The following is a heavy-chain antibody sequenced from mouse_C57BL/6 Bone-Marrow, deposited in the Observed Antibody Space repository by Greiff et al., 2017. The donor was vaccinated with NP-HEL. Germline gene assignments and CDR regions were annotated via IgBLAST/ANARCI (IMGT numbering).Heavy chain of an antibody. J-gene: IGHJ2*01. CDR3: ASITTVVSRRYYFDY. CDR1: GYTFTSYT. D-gene: IGHD1-1*01. CDR2: INPSRGYT. V-gene: IGHV1-4*01. Sequence: QVQLQQSGAELARPGASVKMSCKASGYTFTSYTMHWVKQRPGQGLEWIGYINPSRGYTKYNQKFKDKATLTADKSSSTAYMQLSSLTSEDSAVYYCASITTVVSRRYYFDYWGQGTTLTVSS.